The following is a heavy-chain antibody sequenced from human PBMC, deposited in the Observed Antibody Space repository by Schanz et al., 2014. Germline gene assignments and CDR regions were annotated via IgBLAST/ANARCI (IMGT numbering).Heavy chain of an antibody. J-gene: IGHJ4*02. CDR2: IKSKTDGGTR. V-gene: IGHV3-15*01. CDR3: ARGGFGEVSYFDY. CDR1: GFTLNNAW. Sequence: EVQLVESGGGLVKPGGSLRLSCATSGFTLNNAWMNWVRQAPGKGLQWVARIKSKTDGGTRDYAAPVKGRFTISTDDSKNTVYLQMNSLRPEDTAVYYCARGGFGEVSYFDYWGQGTLVTVSS. D-gene: IGHD3-10*01.